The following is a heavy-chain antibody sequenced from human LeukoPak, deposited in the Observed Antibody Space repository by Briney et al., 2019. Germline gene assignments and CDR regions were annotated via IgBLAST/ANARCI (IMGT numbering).Heavy chain of an antibody. D-gene: IGHD5-18*01. CDR2: IKRDGSEK. Sequence: GGSLRLSCAASGFAFSTYWMSWVRQAPGKGLECVAHIKRDGSEKYYVDSVKGRFTISRDNAKNSLYLQMNSLRAEDTAVYYCARLHEYTYGLWGQGTLVTVSS. CDR1: GFAFSTYW. J-gene: IGHJ4*02. CDR3: ARLHEYTYGL. V-gene: IGHV3-7*05.